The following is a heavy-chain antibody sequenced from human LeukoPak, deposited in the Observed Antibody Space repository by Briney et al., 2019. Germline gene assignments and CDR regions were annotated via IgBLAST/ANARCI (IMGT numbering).Heavy chain of an antibody. CDR3: AKDDAWGRFYH. Sequence: GGSLRLSCAASGFTFSSYEMNWVRQAPGKGLEWVSYISSSGSGGSTYYADSVKGRFTISRDNSKNTLYLQMNSLRADDTAIYYCAKDDAWGRFYHWGQGTLVTVSS. J-gene: IGHJ1*01. V-gene: IGHV3-23*01. CDR2: ISSSGSGGST. D-gene: IGHD3-16*01. CDR1: GFTFSSYE.